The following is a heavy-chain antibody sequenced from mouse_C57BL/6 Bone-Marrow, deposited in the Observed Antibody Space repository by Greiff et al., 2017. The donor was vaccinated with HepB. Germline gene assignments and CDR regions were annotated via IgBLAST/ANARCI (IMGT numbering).Heavy chain of an antibody. J-gene: IGHJ4*01. CDR1: GFTFSSYG. CDR2: ISSGGSYT. CDR3: ARRGYYYGSSPFAMDY. Sequence: EVQLVESGGDLVKPGGSLKLSCAASGFTFSSYGMSWVRQTPDKRLEWVATISSGGSYTYYPDSVKGRFTISRDNAKNTLYLQMSSLKSEDTAMYYCARRGYYYGSSPFAMDYWGQGTSVTVSS. V-gene: IGHV5-6*01. D-gene: IGHD1-1*01.